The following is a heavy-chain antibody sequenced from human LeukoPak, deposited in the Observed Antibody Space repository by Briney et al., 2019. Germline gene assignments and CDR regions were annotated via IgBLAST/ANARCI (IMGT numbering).Heavy chain of an antibody. CDR1: GYTFTSYG. CDR3: ARESHVSREDS. J-gene: IGHJ4*02. V-gene: IGHV1-18*01. CDR2: ISANNGDT. D-gene: IGHD1-26*01. Sequence: ASVKVSCKASGYTFTSYGISWVRQAPGQGLEWVGWISANNGDTDHAQKFQARVTMTTDTSTSTAYMELRSLRSDDTAVYYCARESHVSREDSWGQGTLVTVSS.